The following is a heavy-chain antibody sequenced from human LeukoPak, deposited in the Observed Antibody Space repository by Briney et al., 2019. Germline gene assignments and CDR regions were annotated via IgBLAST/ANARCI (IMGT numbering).Heavy chain of an antibody. V-gene: IGHV3-74*01. CDR2: INRDGTTT. J-gene: IGHJ6*03. D-gene: IGHD1-20*01. CDR1: EFTFSGYW. CDR3: ASSTTRGITSSYACHMDV. Sequence: TGGSLRLSCTTSEFTFSGYWMHWVRQGPGKGLVWVSRINRDGTTTTYADSVQGRFTISRDNAKNTLYLQMDTLRVEDTAVYYCASSTTRGITSSYACHMDVWGRGTTVTVSS.